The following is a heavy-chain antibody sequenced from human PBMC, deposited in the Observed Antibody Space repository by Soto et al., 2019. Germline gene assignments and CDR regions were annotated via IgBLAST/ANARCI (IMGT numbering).Heavy chain of an antibody. CDR2: IKQDGSEM. J-gene: IGHJ5*02. D-gene: IGHD3-10*01. V-gene: IGHV3-7*05. CDR3: ARGRAAHPGEA. Sequence: GGSLRLSCTASGFFLSNYWMTWVRQAPGKGLEWVANIKQDGSEMYYLDSVKGRFTISRDNAKNSLYLQMNNLRAVDTAVYHWARGRAAHPGEAWGQGTLVTVSS. CDR1: GFFLSNYW.